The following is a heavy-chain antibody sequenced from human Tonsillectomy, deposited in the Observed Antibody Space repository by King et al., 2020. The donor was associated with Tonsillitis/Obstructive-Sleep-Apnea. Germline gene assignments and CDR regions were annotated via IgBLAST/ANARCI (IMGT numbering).Heavy chain of an antibody. D-gene: IGHD2-21*02. V-gene: IGHV3-23*04. Sequence: VQLVESGGGLVQPGGTLRLSCAASGFTFSSYAMSWVRQAPGKGLEWVSSISGSGGRSYYAEAVKGRFTISRDNSKNTLYLQMNSLRAEDTGVYYCAKMGGMVVVTAIMAFESWGEGTL. CDR3: AKMGGMVVVTAIMAFES. CDR1: GFTFSSYA. J-gene: IGHJ4*02. CDR2: ISGSGGRS.